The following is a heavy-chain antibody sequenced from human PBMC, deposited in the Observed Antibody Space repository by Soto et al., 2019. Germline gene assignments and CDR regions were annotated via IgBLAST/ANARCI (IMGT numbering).Heavy chain of an antibody. J-gene: IGHJ5*01. CDR3: ARGGTHWFDS. Sequence: SETLSLTCTVSGGSISSYHWSWMRQPPGKTLEWIGYIYYSGSTNYNPSLKSRVTISVDTSKNQFSLKLNSVTTADTAVYYCARGGTHWFDSWGQGTLVTVSS. V-gene: IGHV4-59*01. D-gene: IGHD1-1*01. CDR2: IYYSGST. CDR1: GGSISSYH.